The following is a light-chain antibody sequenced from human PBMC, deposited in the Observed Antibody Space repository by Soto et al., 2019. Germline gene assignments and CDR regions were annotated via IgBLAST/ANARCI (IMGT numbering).Light chain of an antibody. J-gene: IGKJ1*01. CDR3: QQYEKYWT. V-gene: IGKV1-5*03. CDR1: QILSSW. CDR2: KAS. Sequence: DIQMTQSPSNLSASVGDTVTITCRASQILSSWLAWYQQKPGKAPRLLIYKASRLESGVPGRFSGSELGAEFTLTISSLQPDDSATYYCQQYEKYWTFGQGTKVDIK.